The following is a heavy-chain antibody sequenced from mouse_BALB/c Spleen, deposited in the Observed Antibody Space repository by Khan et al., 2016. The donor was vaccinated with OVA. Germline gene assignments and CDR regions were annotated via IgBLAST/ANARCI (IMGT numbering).Heavy chain of an antibody. CDR2: ISTYYGDA. D-gene: IGHD2-14*01. Sequence: QVQLQQSGAELVRPGVSVKISCKGSGYTFTDFTMHWVKQSHAKSLEWIGVISTYYGDATHNEKFKGKATLTVDKSSSTAYMELARLTSEDSAIYYWARGGGGGRFAYWGQGTLVTVSA. CDR3: ARGGGGGRFAY. CDR1: GYTFTDFT. V-gene: IGHV1S137*01. J-gene: IGHJ3*01.